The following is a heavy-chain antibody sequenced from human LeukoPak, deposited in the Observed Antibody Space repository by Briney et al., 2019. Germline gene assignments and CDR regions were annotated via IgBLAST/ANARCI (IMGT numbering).Heavy chain of an antibody. CDR1: GYSFTSYW. J-gene: IGHJ4*02. CDR3: ASSYGSGSYYTPHYFDY. Sequence: GESLKISCKGSGYSFTSYWIGWVRQMPGKGLDWMGIIYPCDSDTRYSPSFQGQVTISADKSISTAYLQWSSLKASDTAMYYCASSYGSGSYYTPHYFDYWGQGTLVTVSS. CDR2: IYPCDSDT. D-gene: IGHD3-10*01. V-gene: IGHV5-51*01.